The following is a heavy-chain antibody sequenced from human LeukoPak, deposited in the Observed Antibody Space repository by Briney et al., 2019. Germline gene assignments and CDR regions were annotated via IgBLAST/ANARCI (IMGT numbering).Heavy chain of an antibody. CDR3: ARLDHSGSYLSPFDY. V-gene: IGHV1-69*06. Sequence: GASVKVSCKASGGTFSSYAISWVRQAPGQGLEWMGGIIPIFGTANYAQKFQGRVTITADKSTSTAYMELSSLKYEDTAVYYCARLDHSGSYLSPFDYWGQGTLVTVSS. CDR1: GGTFSSYA. D-gene: IGHD1-26*01. J-gene: IGHJ4*02. CDR2: IIPIFGTA.